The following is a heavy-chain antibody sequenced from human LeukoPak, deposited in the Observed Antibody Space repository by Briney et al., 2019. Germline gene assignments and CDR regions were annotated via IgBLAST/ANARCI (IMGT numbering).Heavy chain of an antibody. CDR1: GGSFSGYY. CDR3: AKDGYSSSWLFSDY. Sequence: PSETLSLTCAVYGGSFSGYYWSWVRQAPGKGLEWVSAISGSGGSTYYADSVKGRFTISRDNSKNTLYLQMNSLRAEDTAVYYCAKDGYSSSWLFSDYWGQGTLVTVSS. CDR2: ISGSGGST. D-gene: IGHD6-13*01. V-gene: IGHV3-23*01. J-gene: IGHJ4*02.